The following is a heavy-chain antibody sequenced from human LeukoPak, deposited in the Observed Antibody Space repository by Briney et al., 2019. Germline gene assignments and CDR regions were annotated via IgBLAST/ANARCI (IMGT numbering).Heavy chain of an antibody. CDR3: AKDRSSSGENFDH. CDR1: GFMFSDHG. V-gene: IGHV3-30*02. J-gene: IGHJ4*02. D-gene: IGHD6-19*01. Sequence: GGSLRLSCEASGFMFSDHGMHWVRQAPGKGLEWLTFIRYDGSSRYYADSVKGRFTISRDNSKNTLYLQMNILTTEDTAIYYCAKDRSSSGENFDHWGQGSLVTVSS. CDR2: IRYDGSSR.